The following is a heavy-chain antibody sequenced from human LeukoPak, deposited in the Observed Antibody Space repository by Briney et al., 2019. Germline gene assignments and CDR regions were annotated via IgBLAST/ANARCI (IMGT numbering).Heavy chain of an antibody. CDR1: GFTFSSYA. J-gene: IGHJ5*02. V-gene: IGHV3-23*01. CDR3: AKKTELVFESYNWFDP. D-gene: IGHD2-8*02. CDR2: ISGSGGST. Sequence: GGSLRLSCAASGFTFSSYAMSWVRQAPGKGLEWVSAISGSGGSTYYADSVKGRFTTSRDNSKNTLYLQMNSLRAEDTAVYYCAKKTELVFESYNWFDPWGQGTLVTVSS.